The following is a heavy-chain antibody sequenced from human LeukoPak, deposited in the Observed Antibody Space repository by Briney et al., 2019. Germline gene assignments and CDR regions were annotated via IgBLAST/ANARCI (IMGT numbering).Heavy chain of an antibody. CDR1: GLTVSSNY. V-gene: IGHV3-53*01. D-gene: IGHD1-1*01. J-gene: IGHJ2*01. Sequence: PGGSLRLSCAASGLTVSSNYMTWVRQAPGKGLEWVSVIYRSGSTYYAASVKRRFTISRDDSKNTLYLQVNSLRAEDTAVYYCARADGYNSNYWYFDLWGRGTLVTVSS. CDR3: ARADGYNSNYWYFDL. CDR2: IYRSGST.